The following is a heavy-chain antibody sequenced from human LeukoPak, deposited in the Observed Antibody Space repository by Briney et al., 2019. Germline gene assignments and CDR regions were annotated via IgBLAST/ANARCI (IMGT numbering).Heavy chain of an antibody. J-gene: IGHJ4*02. D-gene: IGHD5-24*01. Sequence: GGSLRLSCAASGFTFSSYSMNWVRQAPGKGLEWVSYISSSSSTIYYADSVKGRFTISRDNAKNSLYLQMNSLRAEDTAVYYCARDGGSWLQSYYFDYRGQGTLVTVSS. V-gene: IGHV3-48*04. CDR2: ISSSSSTI. CDR3: ARDGGSWLQSYYFDY. CDR1: GFTFSSYS.